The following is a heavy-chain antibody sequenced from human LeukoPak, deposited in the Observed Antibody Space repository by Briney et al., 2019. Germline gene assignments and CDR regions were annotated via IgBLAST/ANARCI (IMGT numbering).Heavy chain of an antibody. CDR2: ISYDGSNK. Sequence: GGSLRLSCAASGFTFSSYGMHWVRQAPGKGLEWVAGISYDGSNKYYADSVKGRFTISRDNSKNTLYLQMNSLRAEDTAVYYCAKANGGGHYYYYGMDVWGQRTTVTVSS. CDR1: GFTFSSYG. V-gene: IGHV3-30*18. J-gene: IGHJ6*02. D-gene: IGHD3-16*01. CDR3: AKANGGGHYYYYGMDV.